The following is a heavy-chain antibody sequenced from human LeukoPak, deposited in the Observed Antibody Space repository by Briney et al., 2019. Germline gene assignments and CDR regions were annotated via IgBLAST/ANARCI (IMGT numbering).Heavy chain of an antibody. CDR1: GYTFTDYY. CDR3: ARTYSSSPADYFDY. J-gene: IGHJ4*02. D-gene: IGHD6-6*01. CDR2: INPNSGGT. V-gene: IGHV1-2*02. Sequence: ASVKVSCRASGYTFTDYYMHWVRQAPGQGLEWMGWINPNSGGTNYAQKFQGRVTMTRDTSISTAYMELSRLTSDDTAMYYCARTYSSSPADYFDYWGQGTLVTVSS.